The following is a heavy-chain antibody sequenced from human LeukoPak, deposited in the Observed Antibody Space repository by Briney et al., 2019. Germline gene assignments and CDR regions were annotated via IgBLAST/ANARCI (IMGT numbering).Heavy chain of an antibody. V-gene: IGHV3-23*01. D-gene: IGHD1-26*01. Sequence: GGSLRLSCAASGFTFDEYGMSWVRQAPGKGLEWVSGISGSGGATYYADSVKGRFTISRDNSKNTLYLQMSSLRAEDTAVYYCAKDRSWEYYFDYWGQGTLVTVSS. CDR2: ISGSGGAT. J-gene: IGHJ4*02. CDR1: GFTFDEYG. CDR3: AKDRSWEYYFDY.